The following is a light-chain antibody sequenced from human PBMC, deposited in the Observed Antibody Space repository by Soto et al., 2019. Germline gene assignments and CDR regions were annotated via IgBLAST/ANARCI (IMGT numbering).Light chain of an antibody. V-gene: IGKV1-5*03. Sequence: DIQMTQSPSTLSASVGDGVTITCRVSQSIGSWLAWYQQKPGKAPKLLIYKATNLQSGVPSRFSGSGSGTDFSLTISSLQPVDSATYFCQHYHDFQYTFGPGTKLEI. CDR3: QHYHDFQYT. CDR2: KAT. J-gene: IGKJ2*01. CDR1: QSIGSW.